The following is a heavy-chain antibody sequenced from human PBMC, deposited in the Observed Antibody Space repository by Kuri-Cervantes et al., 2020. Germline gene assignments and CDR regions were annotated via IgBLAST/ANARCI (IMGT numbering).Heavy chain of an antibody. V-gene: IGHV4-59*12. D-gene: IGHD2-2*03. CDR1: GGSISSYY. CDR2: IYHSGST. J-gene: IGHJ4*02. CDR3: ARGPTGGYSFDY. Sequence: GSLRLSCTVSGGSISSYYWSWIRQPPGKGLEWIGYIYHSGSTYYNPSLKSRVTISVDRSKNQFSLKLSSVTAADTAVYYCARGPTGGYSFDYWGQGTLVTVSS.